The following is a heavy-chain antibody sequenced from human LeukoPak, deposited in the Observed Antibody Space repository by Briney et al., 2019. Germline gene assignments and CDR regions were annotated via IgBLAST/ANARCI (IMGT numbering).Heavy chain of an antibody. CDR2: INHSGST. V-gene: IGHV4-34*01. D-gene: IGHD4-11*01. CDR3: ARGPGYYSNYDY. J-gene: IGHJ4*02. CDR1: GGSFSGYY. Sequence: SETLSLTCAVYGGSFSGYYWSWIRQPPGKGLEWIGEINHSGSTNYNPSLKSRVTISVDTSKNQFSLKQSSVTAADTAVYYCARGPGYYSNYDYWGQGTLVTVSS.